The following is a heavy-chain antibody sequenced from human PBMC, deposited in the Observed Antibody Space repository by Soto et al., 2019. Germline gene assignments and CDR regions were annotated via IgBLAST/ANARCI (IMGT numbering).Heavy chain of an antibody. J-gene: IGHJ4*02. CDR2: IGAGGDIT. Sequence: GGSLRLSCAASGFSFSNFAMSWVRQAPGKGLEWVSGIGAGGDITFYADSVKGRFGISRDNSKNTVYLQVNSLRAEDTAVYFCEKDDFPDPGEDYFDQWGPGTLVTVSS. CDR1: GFSFSNFA. D-gene: IGHD2-21*01. CDR3: EKDDFPDPGEDYFDQ. V-gene: IGHV3-23*01.